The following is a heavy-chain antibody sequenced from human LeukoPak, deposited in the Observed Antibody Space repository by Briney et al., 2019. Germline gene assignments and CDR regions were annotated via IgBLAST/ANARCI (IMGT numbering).Heavy chain of an antibody. V-gene: IGHV4-34*01. CDR2: INHSGST. CDR1: GGSFSGYY. CDR3: ARRYCSGGSCYFDY. J-gene: IGHJ4*02. D-gene: IGHD2-15*01. Sequence: PSETLSLTCAVYGGSFSGYYWSWIRRPPGKGLEWIGEINHSGSTNYNPSLKSRVTISVDTSKNQFSLRLSSVTAADTAVYYCARRYCSGGSCYFDYWGQGTLVTVSS.